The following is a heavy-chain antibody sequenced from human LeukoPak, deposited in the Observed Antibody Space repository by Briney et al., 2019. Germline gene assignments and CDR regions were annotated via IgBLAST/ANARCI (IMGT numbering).Heavy chain of an antibody. CDR3: ARTYYYDSSGYYSSGWFDP. CDR2: INPNSGGT. D-gene: IGHD3-22*01. V-gene: IGHV1-2*06. CDR1: GYTFIGYY. Sequence: ASVKVSCKVSGYTFIGYYMHWVRQAPGQGLEWTGRINPNSGGTNYAQKFQGRVTMTRDTSISTAYMELSRLRSDDTAVYYCARTYYYDSSGYYSSGWFDPWGQGTLVTVSS. J-gene: IGHJ5*02.